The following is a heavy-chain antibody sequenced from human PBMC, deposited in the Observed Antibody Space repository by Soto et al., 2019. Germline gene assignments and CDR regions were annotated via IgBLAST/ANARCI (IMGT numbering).Heavy chain of an antibody. CDR1: AYTFTSYG. J-gene: IGHJ3*02. Sequence: ASGKVSCKASAYTFTSYGISWVRQAPGQGLEWMGWISAYNGNTNYAQKLQGRVTMTTDTSTSTAYMELRSLRSDDTAVYYCARKGPGPHAFDIWGQGTMVIVSS. V-gene: IGHV1-18*01. CDR2: ISAYNGNT. CDR3: ARKGPGPHAFDI.